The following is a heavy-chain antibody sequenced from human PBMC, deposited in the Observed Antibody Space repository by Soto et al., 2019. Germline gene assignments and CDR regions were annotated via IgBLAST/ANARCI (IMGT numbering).Heavy chain of an antibody. CDR2: IYHSGST. Sequence: QLQLQESGSGLVKPSQTLSLTCAVSGGSISSGGYSWSWIRQPPGKGLEWIGYIYHSGSTYYNPSLQSRVTISVDRSKNQFSLKLSSVTAADTAVYYCVRAGGLGAVAVDYWGQGTLVTVSS. CDR3: VRAGGLGAVAVDY. V-gene: IGHV4-30-2*01. D-gene: IGHD6-19*01. J-gene: IGHJ4*02. CDR1: GGSISSGGYS.